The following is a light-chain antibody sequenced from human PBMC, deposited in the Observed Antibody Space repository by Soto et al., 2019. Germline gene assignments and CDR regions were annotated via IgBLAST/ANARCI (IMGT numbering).Light chain of an antibody. CDR1: QSISTN. J-gene: IGKJ4*01. V-gene: IGKV3-15*01. CDR3: LHYNERPLT. Sequence: EIVMTQSPATLSLSPGERATLSCRASQSISTNLAWYQQKPGQGPRLLIFGASTRAIGIPARFSGSGSGTDFTLTISSLQSEDFAVYYCLHYNERPLTFGGGTKVDIK. CDR2: GAS.